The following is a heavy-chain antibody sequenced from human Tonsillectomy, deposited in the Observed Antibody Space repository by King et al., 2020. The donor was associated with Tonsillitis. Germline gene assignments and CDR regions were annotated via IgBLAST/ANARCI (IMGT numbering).Heavy chain of an antibody. CDR2: ISDDGSNK. CDR3: AREGTEWD. Sequence: VQLVESGGGVVQPGRSLRLSCAASGFTFSHYVMHWVRQAPGKGLEWVAIISDDGSNKYNAGSVKGRFTISRDNSKNTVYLQMISLRPEDTGIYYCAREGTEWDWGQGTLVTVSS. D-gene: IGHD2-8*02. J-gene: IGHJ4*02. CDR1: GFTFSHYV. V-gene: IGHV3-30-3*01.